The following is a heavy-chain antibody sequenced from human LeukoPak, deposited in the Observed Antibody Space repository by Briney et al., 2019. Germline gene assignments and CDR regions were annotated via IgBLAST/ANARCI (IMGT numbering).Heavy chain of an antibody. Sequence: SVKVSCTASGGTFSSYAISWVRQAPGQGLEWMGGILPVLGTANYAQRFQGRVTITTDESTSTAYMELSSLRSEDTAVYFCARARGRAMREGRATPGFYYYMDVWGKGTTVTVSS. CDR1: GGTFSSYA. CDR2: ILPVLGTA. CDR3: ARARGRAMREGRATPGFYYYMDV. J-gene: IGHJ6*03. V-gene: IGHV1-69*05. D-gene: IGHD2-2*01.